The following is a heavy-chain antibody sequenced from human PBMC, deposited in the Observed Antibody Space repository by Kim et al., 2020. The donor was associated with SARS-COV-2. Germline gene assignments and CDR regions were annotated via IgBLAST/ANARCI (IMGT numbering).Heavy chain of an antibody. Sequence: SETLSLTCAVYGGSFNGYSWNWIRQPPGKGLEWIGGINHSGSTNYNPSFNSRVTISVDRSKNQFSLKVTSVTAADTAGYYCAGAPHCGLSTCCETAFWGRETLVAVSS. CDR3: AGAPHCGLSTCCETAF. V-gene: IGHV4-34*01. CDR2: INHSGST. J-gene: IGHJ4*02. D-gene: IGHD2-21*01. CDR1: GGSFNGYS.